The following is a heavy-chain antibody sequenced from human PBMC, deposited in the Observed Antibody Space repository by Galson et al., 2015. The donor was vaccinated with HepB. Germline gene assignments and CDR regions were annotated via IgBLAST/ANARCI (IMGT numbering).Heavy chain of an antibody. Sequence: SLRLSCAASGFTFSSYAMGWVRQAPGKGLEWVSAISGSGGSTYYADSVKGRFTISRDNSKNTLYLQMNSLRAEDTAVYYCAKNKGKYQLLSTGVDHWGQGTLVTVSS. V-gene: IGHV3-23*01. J-gene: IGHJ4*02. CDR2: ISGSGGST. CDR3: AKNKGKYQLLSTGVDH. D-gene: IGHD2-2*01. CDR1: GFTFSSYA.